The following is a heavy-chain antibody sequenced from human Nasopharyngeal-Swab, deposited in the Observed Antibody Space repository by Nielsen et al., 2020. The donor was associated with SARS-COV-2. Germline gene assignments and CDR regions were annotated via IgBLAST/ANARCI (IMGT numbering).Heavy chain of an antibody. D-gene: IGHD2-2*01. Sequence: SETLSLTCTVSGGSISSSSYYWGWIRQPPGKGLEWIGSIYYSGSTYYNPSLKSRVTISVDTSKNQFSLKLSSVTAADTAVYYCARLYCSTSCYGEMDVWGQGTTVTVSS. J-gene: IGHJ6*02. CDR3: ARLYCSTSCYGEMDV. CDR1: GGSISSSSYY. V-gene: IGHV4-39*01. CDR2: IYYSGST.